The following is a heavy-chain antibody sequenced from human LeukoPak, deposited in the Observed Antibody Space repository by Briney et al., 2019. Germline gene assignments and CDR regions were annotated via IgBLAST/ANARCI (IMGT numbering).Heavy chain of an antibody. J-gene: IGHJ5*02. D-gene: IGHD3-3*01. Sequence: SETLSLTCTVSGGSISSSSYYWGWIRQPPGKGLEWIGRIYTSGSTNYNPSLKSRVTMSVDTSKNQFSLKLSSVTAADTAVYYCARDQNWVGLRCFLRGGFDPWGQGTLVTVSS. CDR2: IYTSGST. CDR3: ARDQNWVGLRCFLRGGFDP. CDR1: GGSISSSSYY. V-gene: IGHV4-39*07.